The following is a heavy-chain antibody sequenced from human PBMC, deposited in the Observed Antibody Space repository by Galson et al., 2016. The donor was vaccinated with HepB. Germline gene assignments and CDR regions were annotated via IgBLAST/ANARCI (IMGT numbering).Heavy chain of an antibody. CDR1: ALSFSDSY. V-gene: IGHV3-11*05. Sequence: SLRLSCAASALSFSDSYLSWIRQAPGKGLEWVSSISPSSSYTKYADSVKGRFTISRDNATNSLYLQMNSLRGDDTAVYYCARVIPIRGLIMNYFDSWGQGTLVTVSS. CDR3: ARVIPIRGLIMNYFDS. D-gene: IGHD3-10*01. CDR2: ISPSSSYT. J-gene: IGHJ4*02.